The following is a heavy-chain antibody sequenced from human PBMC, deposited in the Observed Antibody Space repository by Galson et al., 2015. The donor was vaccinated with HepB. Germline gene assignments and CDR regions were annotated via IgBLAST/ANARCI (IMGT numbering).Heavy chain of an antibody. CDR1: GFTFSDYC. D-gene: IGHD3-16*01. V-gene: IGHV3-11*01. CDR2: ICISYSII. CDR3: ARAALRWFDP. J-gene: IGHJ5*02. Sequence: SLRLSCAASGFTFSDYCMSWIRQAPGKGLEWFSYICISYSIIDYADSVKGRFTISSDNAKNSLYLQMNILRAEDTAVYYCARAALRWFDPWGQGTLVTVSS.